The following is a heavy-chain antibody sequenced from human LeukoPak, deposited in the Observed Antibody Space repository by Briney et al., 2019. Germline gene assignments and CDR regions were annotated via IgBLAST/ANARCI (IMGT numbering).Heavy chain of an antibody. Sequence: ASVKVSCKASGYTFSDYYMHWVRQAPGQGLEWMGWINPNSGGTKYAQKFQGRVTVTRDTSISTAYMELSRLKSDDTAVYYCARLSDNYYYDSSAYSYFDYWGQGTLVTVSS. CDR3: ARLSDNYYYDSSAYSYFDY. CDR2: INPNSGGT. CDR1: GYTFSDYY. J-gene: IGHJ4*02. D-gene: IGHD3-22*01. V-gene: IGHV1-2*02.